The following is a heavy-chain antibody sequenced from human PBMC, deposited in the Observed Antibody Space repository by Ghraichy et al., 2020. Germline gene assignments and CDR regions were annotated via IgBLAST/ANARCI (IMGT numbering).Heavy chain of an antibody. CDR2: MNPNSGNT. D-gene: IGHD6-13*01. CDR3: ARGKKVRGIAAAGRFDP. V-gene: IGHV1-8*01. CDR1: GYTFTSYD. Sequence: ASVKVSCKASGYTFTSYDINWVRQATGQGLEWMGWMNPNSGNTGYAQKFQGRVTMTRNTSISTAYMELSSLRSEDTTVYYCARGKKVRGIAAAGRFDPWGQGTLVTVSS. J-gene: IGHJ5*02.